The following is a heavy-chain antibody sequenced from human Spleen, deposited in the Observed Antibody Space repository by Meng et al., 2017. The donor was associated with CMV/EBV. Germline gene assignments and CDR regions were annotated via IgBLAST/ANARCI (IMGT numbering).Heavy chain of an antibody. CDR2: IYTSGST. J-gene: IGHJ5*02. D-gene: IGHD3-3*01. V-gene: IGHV4-4*07. Sequence: VQLQESGPGLVKPSETLSLTCTVSGGSISSYDWSWIRQPAGKGLEWIGRIYTSGSTNYNPSLKSRVTMSVDTSKNQFSLKLSSVTAADTAVYYCAREEEYYDFWSGYYKRNWFDPWGQGTLVTVSS. CDR3: AREEEYYDFWSGYYKRNWFDP. CDR1: GGSISSYD.